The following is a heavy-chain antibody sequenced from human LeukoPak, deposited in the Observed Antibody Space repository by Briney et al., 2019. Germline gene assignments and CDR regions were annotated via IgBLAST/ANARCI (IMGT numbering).Heavy chain of an antibody. CDR3: ARTNPYFDSSGPLDY. V-gene: IGHV3-23*01. D-gene: IGHD3-22*01. CDR1: GFTFSSYA. CDR2: ISGSGDST. Sequence: GGSLRLSCAASGFTFSSYAMSWVRQAPGKGLEWVSVISGSGDSTYYADSVKGRFTISRDNSKNTLYLQMNSLRAEDTAVYYCARTNPYFDSSGPLDYWGQGTLVTVSS. J-gene: IGHJ4*02.